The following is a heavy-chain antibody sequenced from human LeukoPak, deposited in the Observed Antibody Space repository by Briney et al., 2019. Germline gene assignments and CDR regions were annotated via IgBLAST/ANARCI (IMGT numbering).Heavy chain of an antibody. J-gene: IGHJ4*02. V-gene: IGHV4-34*01. CDR1: GGSFSGYY. Sequence: PSETLSLTCAVYGGSFSGYYWSWIRQPPGKGLEWIGEINHSGSTNYNPSLKSRVTISVDTSKNQFSLKLSSVTAADTVVYYCAGGWLFSFDYWGQGTLVTVSS. CDR2: INHSGST. CDR3: AGGWLFSFDY. D-gene: IGHD3-22*01.